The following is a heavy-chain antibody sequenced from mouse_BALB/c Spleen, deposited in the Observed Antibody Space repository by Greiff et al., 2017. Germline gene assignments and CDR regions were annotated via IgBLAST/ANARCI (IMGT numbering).Heavy chain of an antibody. D-gene: IGHD2-1*01. CDR2: FHPYNDDT. CDR1: GYTFTTYP. V-gene: IGHV1-47*01. CDR3: ARGGNYNYYAMDY. Sequence: VQLQQSGAELVKPGASVKMSCKAFGYTFTTYPIEWMKQNHGKSLEWIGNFHPYNDDTKYNEKFKGKGKLTVEKSSSTVYLELSRLTSDDSAVYYCARGGNYNYYAMDYWGQGTSVTVSS. J-gene: IGHJ4*01.